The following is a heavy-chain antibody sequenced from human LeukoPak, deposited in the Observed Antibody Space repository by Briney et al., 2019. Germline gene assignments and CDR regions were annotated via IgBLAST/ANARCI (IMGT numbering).Heavy chain of an antibody. CDR2: ISSSSRYT. J-gene: IGHJ4*02. CDR3: ARDEFGDFQGFDY. Sequence: GGSLRLSCAASGFSLRDYSMDWVRQAPGKGLEWVSSISSSSRYTFYVDSVKGRFTISRDNAKNSLYLQMNSLRVEDTAVYYCARDEFGDFQGFDYWGQGTRVTVSS. D-gene: IGHD4-17*01. V-gene: IGHV3-21*01. CDR1: GFSLRDYS.